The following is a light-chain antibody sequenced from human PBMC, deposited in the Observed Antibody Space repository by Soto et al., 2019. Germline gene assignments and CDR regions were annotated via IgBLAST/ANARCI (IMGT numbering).Light chain of an antibody. J-gene: IGKJ5*01. V-gene: IGKV1-39*01. CDR2: AAS. CDR1: ESISRH. Sequence: DIQMTQSPSSLSASVGDRVTITCRASESISRHLNWYQQKPGKAPNLLIYAASTLQNGVPSRFSVIGSGTDFTLTISSLQPEDFATYYRQQSYSTLSISFGQGTRLEIK. CDR3: QQSYSTLSIS.